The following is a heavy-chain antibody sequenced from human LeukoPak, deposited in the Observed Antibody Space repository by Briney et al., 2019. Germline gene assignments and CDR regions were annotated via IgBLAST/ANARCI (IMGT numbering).Heavy chain of an antibody. CDR3: ARGMITFGGVIVHYYFDY. Sequence: SVKVSCKASGGTFSSYAISWVRQAPGQGLEWMGGVIPISGTANYAQKFQGRVTITADESTSTAYMELSSLRSEDTAVYYCARGMITFGGVIVHYYFDYWGQGTLVTVSS. CDR1: GGTFSSYA. J-gene: IGHJ4*02. D-gene: IGHD3-16*02. V-gene: IGHV1-69*01. CDR2: VIPISGTA.